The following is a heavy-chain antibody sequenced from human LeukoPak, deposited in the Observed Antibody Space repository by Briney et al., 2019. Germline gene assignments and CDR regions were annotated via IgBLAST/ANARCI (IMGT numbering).Heavy chain of an antibody. D-gene: IGHD3-10*01. Sequence: GGSLRRSCAASGFTFSNYAMSWVRQAPGKGLEWVSVISGSGGRTYYADSVKGRFTISRDNSRNTVYLQMTSLRAEDTAVYYCASRGHVGSGTYSPYDYRGQGTLVTVSS. CDR3: ASRGHVGSGTYSPYDY. CDR1: GFTFSNYA. J-gene: IGHJ4*02. CDR2: ISGSGGRT. V-gene: IGHV3-23*01.